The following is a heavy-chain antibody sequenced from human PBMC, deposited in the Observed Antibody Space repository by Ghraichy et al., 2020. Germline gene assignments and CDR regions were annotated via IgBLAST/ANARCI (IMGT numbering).Heavy chain of an antibody. Sequence: GGSLRLSCAASGFTFSSYAMSWVRQAPGKGLEWVSAISGSGGSTYYADSVKGRFTISRDNSKNTLYLQMNSLRAEDTAVYYCAKVTVGATTVSYWYFDLWVGGRLVSVSS. CDR1: GFTFSSYA. D-gene: IGHD1-26*01. CDR2: ISGSGGST. CDR3: AKVTVGATTVSYWYFDL. V-gene: IGHV3-23*01. J-gene: IGHJ2*01.